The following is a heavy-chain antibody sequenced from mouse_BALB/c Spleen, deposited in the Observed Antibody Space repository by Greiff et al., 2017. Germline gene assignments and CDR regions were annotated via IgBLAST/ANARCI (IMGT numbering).Heavy chain of an antibody. CDR2: INSNGGST. J-gene: IGHJ2*01. V-gene: IGHV5-6-3*01. D-gene: IGHD2-10*01. CDR1: GFTFSSYG. CDR3: ARERAYYGNYALDY. Sequence: DVKLVESGGGLVQPGGSLKLSCAASGFTFSSYGMSWVRQTPDKRLELVATINSNGGSTYYPDSVKSRFTISRDNAKNTLYLQMSSLKSEDTAMYYCARERAYYGNYALDYWGQGTTLTVSS.